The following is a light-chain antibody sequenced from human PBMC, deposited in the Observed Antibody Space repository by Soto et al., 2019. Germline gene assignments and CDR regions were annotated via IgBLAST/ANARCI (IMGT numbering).Light chain of an antibody. J-gene: IGKJ2*01. CDR1: QSVRSN. CDR3: QQYNDWPRT. V-gene: IGKV3-15*01. CDR2: GAS. Sequence: EIVMTQSPATLSVSPGERATLSCRASQSVRSNLAWYQQKLGQAPRLLIYGASTRATGIPARFSGSGSGTEFTLTLSSLQSEDFAIFYCQQYNDWPRTFGQGTKL.